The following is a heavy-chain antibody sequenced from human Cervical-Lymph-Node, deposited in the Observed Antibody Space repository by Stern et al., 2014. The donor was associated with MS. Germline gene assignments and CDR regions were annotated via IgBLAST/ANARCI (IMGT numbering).Heavy chain of an antibody. CDR2: IIAGKGDT. D-gene: IGHD3-10*01. J-gene: IGHJ5*01. CDR3: TSLSGPLDS. V-gene: IGHV1-3*01. CDR1: GHTFA. Sequence: QVQLVQSGAEVKKPGASVKVSCKASGHTFAVHWVRQAPGPRLEWMGRIIAGKGDTNYSQKYQGRVTITRDTFASTAYMELRSLRSEDTAVYYCTSLSGPLDSWGQGTLVTVSS.